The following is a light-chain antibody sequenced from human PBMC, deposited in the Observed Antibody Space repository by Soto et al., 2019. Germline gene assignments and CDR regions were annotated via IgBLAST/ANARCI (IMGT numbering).Light chain of an antibody. CDR2: GAS. V-gene: IGKV3-20*01. J-gene: IGKJ2*01. Sequence: EIVLTQSPGTLSLSPGERATLSCRASQSVSSSYLAWYHQKHGQAPRLLIYGASSRSTGLPDRFSGSGSGTDFTLTISRLEPEDFAVYYCQQYGSSPPYTFGQGTKLEIK. CDR3: QQYGSSPPYT. CDR1: QSVSSSY.